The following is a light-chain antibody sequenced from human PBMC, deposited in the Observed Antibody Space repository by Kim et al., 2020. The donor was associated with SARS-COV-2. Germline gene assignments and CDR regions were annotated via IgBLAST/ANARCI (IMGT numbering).Light chain of an antibody. Sequence: ASVKLSWILRTEQSEYAIAWRQQRPVRGSRYLMRLYSDGRHTKGDGCPDLFSGSTSGSEYSLTISSLQSEDEADCYCQTWGSGIGVFGGGTQLTVL. CDR2: LYSDGRH. V-gene: IGLV4-69*01. J-gene: IGLJ2*01. CDR1: TEQSEYA. CDR3: QTWGSGIGV.